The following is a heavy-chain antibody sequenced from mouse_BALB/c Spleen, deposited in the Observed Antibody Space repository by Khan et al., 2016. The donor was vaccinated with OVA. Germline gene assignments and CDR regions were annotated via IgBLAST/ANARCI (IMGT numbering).Heavy chain of an antibody. CDR3: VSRSWFAY. J-gene: IGHJ3*01. CDR1: GFTFNTYA. V-gene: IGHV10-1*02. CDR2: IRSKSNNYAT. Sequence: EVQLVESGGGLVQPKGSLKLSCAASGFTFNTYAMNWVRQAPGKGLEWVARIRSKSNNYATYYADSVKDRFTISRADSQSMLYLQMNNLKTEDTAMYYCVSRSWFAYWGQGTLVTVSA.